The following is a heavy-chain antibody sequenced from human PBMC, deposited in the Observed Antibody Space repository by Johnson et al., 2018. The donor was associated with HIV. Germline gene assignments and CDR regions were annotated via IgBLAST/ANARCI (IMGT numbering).Heavy chain of an antibody. CDR2: IKQDGSEK. D-gene: IGHD3-22*01. V-gene: IGHV3-7*05. CDR3: ARDYYDSSEVTDGLDNDGFDM. Sequence: VQLVESRGGLVQPGGSLRLSCAASGFTFSLYWMTWVRQAPGKGLEWVANIKQDGSEKYYVDSVKGRFTIFRDNAKNSLYLQMNSLRVEDKALYYCARDYYDSSEVTDGLDNDGFDMWGQGTMVTVSS. J-gene: IGHJ3*02. CDR1: GFTFSLYW.